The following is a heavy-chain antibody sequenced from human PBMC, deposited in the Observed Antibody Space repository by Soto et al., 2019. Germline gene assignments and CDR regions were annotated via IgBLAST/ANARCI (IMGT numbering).Heavy chain of an antibody. Sequence: LSETLSLTCTVSGGPISSSSYYWGWIRQPPGKGLGWIGSIYYSGSTYYNPSLKSRVTISVDTAKNQFSLKLSSVTAADTAVYYCASLVFDPRGDYYYYGMDVWGQGTTVTVSS. J-gene: IGHJ6*02. D-gene: IGHD3-9*01. V-gene: IGHV4-39*01. CDR3: ASLVFDPRGDYYYYGMDV. CDR2: IYYSGST. CDR1: GGPISSSSYY.